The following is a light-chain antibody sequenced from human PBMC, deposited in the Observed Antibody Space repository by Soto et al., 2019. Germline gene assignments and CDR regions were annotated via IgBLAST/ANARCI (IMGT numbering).Light chain of an antibody. CDR2: EVT. V-gene: IGLV2-8*01. J-gene: IGLJ3*02. CDR1: SSDVGAYNY. CDR3: SSFASSNTWV. Sequence: QSALPQPPSASGSPGQSVTISCTGTSSDVGAYNYVSWYQQHAGNAPKLVIYEVTKRPSGVPDRFSGSKSANTASLTVSGLQAEDEADYYCSSFASSNTWVFGGGTQLTVL.